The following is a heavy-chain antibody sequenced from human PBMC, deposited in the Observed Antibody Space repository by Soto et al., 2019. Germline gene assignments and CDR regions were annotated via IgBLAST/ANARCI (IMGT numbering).Heavy chain of an antibody. V-gene: IGHV3-11*06. CDR2: ISTRSTYT. CDR1: GFIFSDYY. D-gene: IGHD1-1*01. CDR3: ARDLAWKRGKVGRYYYGMDV. Sequence: GGSLRLSCAASGFIFSDYYMSWVRQTPGKGLGWVSYISTRSTYTNYADAVKGRFTISRDNAKNSLYLQMDSLRVEDTAVYYCARDLAWKRGKVGRYYYGMDVWGQGTTVTVSS. J-gene: IGHJ6*02.